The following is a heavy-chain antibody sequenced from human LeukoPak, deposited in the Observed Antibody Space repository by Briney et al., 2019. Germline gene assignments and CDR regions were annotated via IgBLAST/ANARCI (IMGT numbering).Heavy chain of an antibody. D-gene: IGHD7-27*01. CDR2: IIPIFGTA. CDR3: ARESGDKYNFDY. J-gene: IGHJ4*02. CDR1: GGTFSSYA. V-gene: IGHV1-69*13. Sequence: SVKVSCKASGGTFSSYAISWVRQAPGQGLEWMGGIIPIFGTANYAQKFQGRVTITADESTSTAYMELSSLRSEDTAVYYCARESGDKYNFDYWGQGTLVTVSS.